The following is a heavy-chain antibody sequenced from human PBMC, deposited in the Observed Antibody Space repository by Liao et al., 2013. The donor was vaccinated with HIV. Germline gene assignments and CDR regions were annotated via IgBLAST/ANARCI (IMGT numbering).Heavy chain of an antibody. V-gene: IGHV4-4*07. Sequence: QVQLQESGPGLVKPSETLSLTCTVSGDSISSYYWSWIRQPAGKGLEWIGRIFTTERTNYNPSLKSRVTISVDTSKNQFSLKLSSVTAADTAVYYCARGRTRGYRTHFDYWGQGTLVTVSS. CDR3: ARGRTRGYRTHFDY. D-gene: IGHD5-18*01. J-gene: IGHJ4*02. CDR2: IFTTERT. CDR1: GDSISSYY.